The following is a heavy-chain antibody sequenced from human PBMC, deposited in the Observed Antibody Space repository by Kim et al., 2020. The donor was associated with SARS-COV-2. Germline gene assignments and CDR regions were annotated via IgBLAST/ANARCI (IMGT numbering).Heavy chain of an antibody. Sequence: STSYADSVKVRFTISRDNSKNTLYLQMNSLRAEDTAVYYCARDLDYYGMDVWGQGTTVTVSS. J-gene: IGHJ6*02. V-gene: IGHV3-53*01. CDR3: ARDLDYYGMDV. CDR2: ST.